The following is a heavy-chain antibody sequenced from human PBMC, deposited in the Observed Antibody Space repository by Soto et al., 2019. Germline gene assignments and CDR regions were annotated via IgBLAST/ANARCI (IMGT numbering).Heavy chain of an antibody. CDR2: IIPIFGTA. V-gene: IGHV1-69*13. J-gene: IGHJ2*01. Sequence: ASVKVSCKASGGTFSSYAISWVRQAPGQGLEWMGGIIPIFGTANYAQKFQGRVTITADESTSTAYMELSSLRSEDTAVYYCARDWVVTPDWYFDHWGQGALVTVSS. CDR1: GGTFSSYA. D-gene: IGHD2-21*02. CDR3: ARDWVVTPDWYFDH.